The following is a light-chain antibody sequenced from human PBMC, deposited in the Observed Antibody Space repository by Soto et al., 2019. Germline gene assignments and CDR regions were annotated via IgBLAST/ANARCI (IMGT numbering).Light chain of an antibody. CDR1: QSISSS. Sequence: DIQMTQSPSTLSASVGDRVTITCRASQSISSSLAWYQQKPGKAPKLLIYKASSLESGVPSRFSGSGSGTEFTLTIGSVQPDDFATYYWQQYNSYWTFGQGTKVEIK. CDR3: QQYNSYWT. CDR2: KAS. V-gene: IGKV1-5*03. J-gene: IGKJ1*01.